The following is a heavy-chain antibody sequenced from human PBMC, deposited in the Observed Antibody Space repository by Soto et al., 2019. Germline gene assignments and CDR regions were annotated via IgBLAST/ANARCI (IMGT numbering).Heavy chain of an antibody. CDR2: IYYSGST. CDR1: GGSISSYY. D-gene: IGHD6-13*01. CDR3: AIEGVSSSCYNYYGMDV. Sequence: QVQLQESGPGLVKPSETLSLTCTVSGGSISSYYWRWIRQPPGKGLEWIGYIYYSGSTNSNPSPKCRVNTSGDTAKNKFSLKLSSVTAADTAVDYCAIEGVSSSCYNYYGMDVWGQGTTVTVSS. J-gene: IGHJ6*02. V-gene: IGHV4-59*01.